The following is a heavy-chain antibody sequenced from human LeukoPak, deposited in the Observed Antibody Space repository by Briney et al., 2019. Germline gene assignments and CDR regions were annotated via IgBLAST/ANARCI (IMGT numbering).Heavy chain of an antibody. D-gene: IGHD5-18*01. V-gene: IGHV5-51*01. CDR2: IYPGDSDT. CDR3: ARPTLYSYGYERIEAFDI. CDR1: GYSFTSYW. J-gene: IGHJ3*02. Sequence: GESLKISCKGSGYSFTSYWIGWVRQMPGKGLEWMGIIYPGDSDTRYSPSFQGQVTISADKSISTAYLQWSSLKASDTAMYYCARPTLYSYGYERIEAFDIWGQGTMVTVSS.